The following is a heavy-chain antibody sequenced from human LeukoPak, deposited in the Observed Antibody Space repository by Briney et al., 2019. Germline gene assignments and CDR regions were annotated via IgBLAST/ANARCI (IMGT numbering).Heavy chain of an antibody. J-gene: IGHJ6*02. D-gene: IGHD2-8*01. CDR1: GYTFTGYY. V-gene: IGHV1-46*01. Sequence: ASVMVSCKASGYTFTGYYMHWVRQAPGQGLEWMGIINPSGGSTSYAQKFQGRVTMTRDTSTSTVYMELSSLRSEDTAVYYCARDFIVLMVYESGYYGMDVWGQGTTVTVSS. CDR3: ARDFIVLMVYESGYYGMDV. CDR2: INPSGGST.